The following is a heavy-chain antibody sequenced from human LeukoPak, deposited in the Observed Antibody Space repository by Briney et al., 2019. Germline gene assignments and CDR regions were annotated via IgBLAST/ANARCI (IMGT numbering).Heavy chain of an antibody. V-gene: IGHV4-61*01. Sequence: SETLSLTCTVSGGSVSSGSYYWSWIRQPPGKGLEWIGYIYYSGSTNYNSSLKSRVTISVDTSKNQFSLKLSSVTAADTAVYYCAYGADEIDYWGQGTLVTVSS. CDR2: IYYSGST. CDR3: AYGADEIDY. D-gene: IGHD4-17*01. CDR1: GGSVSSGSYY. J-gene: IGHJ4*02.